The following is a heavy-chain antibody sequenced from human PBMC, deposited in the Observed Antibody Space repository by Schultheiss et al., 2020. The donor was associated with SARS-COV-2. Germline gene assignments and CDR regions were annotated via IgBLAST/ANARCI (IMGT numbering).Heavy chain of an antibody. CDR2: IYHSGST. CDR3: ARELRTVVVPAAMKIAVAGTFY. CDR1: GGSISSSSYY. Sequence: SETLSLTCTVSGGSISSSSYYWGWIRQPPGKGLEWIGSIYHSGSTYYNPSLKSRVTISLDTSKNQFSLKLSSVTAADTAVYYCARELRTVVVPAAMKIAVAGTFYWGQGTLVTVSS. J-gene: IGHJ4*02. D-gene: IGHD2-2*01. V-gene: IGHV4-39*02.